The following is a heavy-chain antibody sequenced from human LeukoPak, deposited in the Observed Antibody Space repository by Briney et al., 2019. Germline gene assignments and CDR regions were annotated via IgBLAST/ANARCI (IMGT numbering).Heavy chain of an antibody. J-gene: IGHJ4*02. CDR3: ARTGGYYGYYFDY. CDR2: IYSGGST. D-gene: IGHD4-17*01. CDR1: GFTVSSNY. Sequence: PGGSLRLSCAASGFTVSSNYMSWVRQAPGEGLEWVSVIYSGGSTYYADSVKGRFTISRDKSKNTLYLQMNSLRAEDTAVYYCARTGGYYGYYFDYWGQGTLVTVSS. V-gene: IGHV3-53*01.